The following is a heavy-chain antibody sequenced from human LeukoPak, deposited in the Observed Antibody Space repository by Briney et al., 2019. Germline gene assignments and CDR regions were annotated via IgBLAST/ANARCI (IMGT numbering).Heavy chain of an antibody. CDR2: ISAYNGNT. D-gene: IGHD3-22*01. CDR1: GYTFTRYG. CDR3: ARQTYYYDSRAYYRGDDAFDI. J-gene: IGHJ3*02. V-gene: IGHV1-18*01. Sequence: GASVKVSCKASGYTFTRYGISWVRQAPGQGLEWMGWISAYNGNTNYAQKLQGRVTMTTDTSTSTAYMELRSLRSDDTAVYYCARQTYYYDSRAYYRGDDAFDIWGQGTMVTVSS.